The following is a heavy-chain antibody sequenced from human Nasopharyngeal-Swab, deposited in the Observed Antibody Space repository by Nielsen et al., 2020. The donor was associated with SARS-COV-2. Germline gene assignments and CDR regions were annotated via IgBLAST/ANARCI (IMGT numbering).Heavy chain of an antibody. CDR2: ISWNSGSI. V-gene: IGHV3-9*01. CDR1: GFTFDDYA. CDR3: AKDTGPDSSWYDVFYY. D-gene: IGHD6-13*01. J-gene: IGHJ4*02. Sequence: GGSLRLSCAASGFTFDDYAMHWVRQAPGKGLEWVSGISWNSGSIGYADSVKGRFTISRDHAKNSLYLQMNSLRADDTALYYCAKDTGPDSSWYDVFYYWGQGTLVTVSS.